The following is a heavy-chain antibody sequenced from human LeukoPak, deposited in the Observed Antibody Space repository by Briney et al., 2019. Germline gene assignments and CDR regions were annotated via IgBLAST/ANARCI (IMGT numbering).Heavy chain of an antibody. V-gene: IGHV4-38-2*02. CDR2: IYHSGST. CDR1: GYSISSGYY. Sequence: SETLSLTCTVSGYSISSGYYWGWIRQPPGKGLEWIGSIYHSGSTYYNPSLKSRVTISVDTSKNQFSLKLSSVTAADTAVYYCARSIGGSGTYFLEAFDTWGQGTMVTVSS. J-gene: IGHJ3*02. D-gene: IGHD3-10*01. CDR3: ARSIGGSGTYFLEAFDT.